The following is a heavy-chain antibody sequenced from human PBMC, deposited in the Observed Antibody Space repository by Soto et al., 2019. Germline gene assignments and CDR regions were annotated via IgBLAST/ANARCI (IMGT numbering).Heavy chain of an antibody. J-gene: IGHJ6*02. V-gene: IGHV1-69*06. CDR3: ARPDMTTEDYYYYHGMDV. CDR2: IIPIFGTA. CDR1: GGTFSSYA. D-gene: IGHD4-17*01. Sequence: QVQLVQSGAEVKKPGSSVKVSCKASGGTFSSYAISWVRQAPGQGLEWMGGIIPIFGTANYAQKFQGRVTITADKSTSTAYMELSSLRSEATAVYYCARPDMTTEDYYYYHGMDVWGQGTTVTVSS.